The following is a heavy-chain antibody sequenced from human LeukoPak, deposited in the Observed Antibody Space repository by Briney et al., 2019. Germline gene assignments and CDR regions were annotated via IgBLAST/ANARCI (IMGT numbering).Heavy chain of an antibody. Sequence: SETLSLTCTVSGGSISSYYWSWIRQPPGKGLEWIGYIYYSGSTNYNPSLKSRVTISVDTSKNQFSLKLSSVTAADTAVYYCARVPVHYDILTGSIYYYYYMDVWGKGTTVTISS. D-gene: IGHD3-9*01. CDR2: IYYSGST. V-gene: IGHV4-59*01. J-gene: IGHJ6*03. CDR3: ARVPVHYDILTGSIYYYYYMDV. CDR1: GGSISSYY.